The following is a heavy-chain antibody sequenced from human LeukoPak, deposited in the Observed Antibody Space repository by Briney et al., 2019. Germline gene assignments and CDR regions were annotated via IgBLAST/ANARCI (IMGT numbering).Heavy chain of an antibody. CDR1: GGSFSGYY. V-gene: IGHV4-34*01. D-gene: IGHD6-13*01. Sequence: SETLSLTCAVYGGSFSGYYWSWIRQPPGKGLEWIGEINHSGSTNYNPSLKSRVTISVDTSKNQFSLKLSSVTAADTAVYYCARRKMNLIAAAFNWFDPWGQGTLVTVSS. CDR2: INHSGST. CDR3: ARRKMNLIAAAFNWFDP. J-gene: IGHJ5*02.